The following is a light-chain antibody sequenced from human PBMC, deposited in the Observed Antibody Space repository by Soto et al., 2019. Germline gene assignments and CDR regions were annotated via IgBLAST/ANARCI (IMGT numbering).Light chain of an antibody. CDR1: SSDNGGYDY. V-gene: IGLV2-8*01. Sequence: QSAMTQPPSASGSPGQSVTISRTGTSSDNGGYDYVSWYQHHPGKAPKLMIYEVSKRPSGVPDRFSGSKSGNTASLTVSGLQAEDEADYYCTSYAGNNNLLFGGGTKVTVL. J-gene: IGLJ2*01. CDR3: TSYAGNNNLL. CDR2: EVS.